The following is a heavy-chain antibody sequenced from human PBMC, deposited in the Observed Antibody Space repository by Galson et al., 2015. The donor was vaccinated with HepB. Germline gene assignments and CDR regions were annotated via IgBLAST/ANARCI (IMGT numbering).Heavy chain of an antibody. CDR1: GFTFSSYA. V-gene: IGHV3-23*01. J-gene: IGHJ4*02. CDR2: ISGSGGST. CDR3: AKDGEQQLGGGDYFDY. D-gene: IGHD6-13*01. Sequence: SLRLSCAASGFTFSSYAMSWVRQAPGKGLEWVSAISGSGGSTYYADSVKGRFTISRDNSKNTLYLQMNSLRAEDTAVYYCAKDGEQQLGGGDYFDYWGQGTLVTVSS.